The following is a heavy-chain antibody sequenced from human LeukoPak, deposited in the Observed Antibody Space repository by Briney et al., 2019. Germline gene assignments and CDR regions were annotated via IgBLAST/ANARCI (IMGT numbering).Heavy chain of an antibody. CDR3: ARVTMALYYYYYGMDV. J-gene: IGHJ6*02. D-gene: IGHD3-10*01. V-gene: IGHV3-30-3*01. CDR1: GFTFSSYA. CDR2: ISYDGSNK. Sequence: PGGSLRLSCAASGFTFSSYAMHWVRQAPGKGLEWVAVISYDGSNKYYADSVKGRFTISRDNSKNTLYLQMNSLRAEDTAVYYCARVTMALYYYYYGMDVWGQGTTVTVSS.